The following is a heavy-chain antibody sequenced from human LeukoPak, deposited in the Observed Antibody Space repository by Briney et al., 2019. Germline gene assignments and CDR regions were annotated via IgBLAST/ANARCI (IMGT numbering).Heavy chain of an antibody. CDR2: IYHSGST. J-gene: IGHJ5*02. V-gene: IGHV4-30-2*01. CDR3: ARVSSGYYPNWFDP. D-gene: IGHD3-22*01. Sequence: SETLSLTCAVSGVSISSGGYSWSWLRQPPGKGLEWIGYIYHSGSTYYNPSLKSRVTISVDRSKNQFSLKLSSVTAADTAVYYCARVSSGYYPNWFDPWGQGTLVTVSS. CDR1: GVSISSGGYS.